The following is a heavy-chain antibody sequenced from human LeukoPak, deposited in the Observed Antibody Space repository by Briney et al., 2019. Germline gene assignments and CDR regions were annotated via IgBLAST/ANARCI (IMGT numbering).Heavy chain of an antibody. J-gene: IGHJ4*02. V-gene: IGHV4-34*01. Sequence: SETLSLTCAGYGEAFSGYYWSWIRQQPGKGLEWVGSIYYSGSTYYNPSLKSRVTISVDTSKNQFSLKLSSVTAADTAVYYCARQSLGAVRFGYWGQGTLVTVSS. D-gene: IGHD3-10*01. CDR2: IYYSGST. CDR1: GEAFSGYY. CDR3: ARQSLGAVRFGY.